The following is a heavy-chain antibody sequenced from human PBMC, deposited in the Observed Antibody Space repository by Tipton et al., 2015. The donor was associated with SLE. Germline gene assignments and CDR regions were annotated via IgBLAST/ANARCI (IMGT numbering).Heavy chain of an antibody. CDR1: GGSFSGYY. V-gene: IGHV4-34*01. J-gene: IGHJ6*03. Sequence: TLSLTCAVYGGSFSGYYWSWIRQPPGKELEWLGEINHSGSTNYNPSLKSRVTISVDTSKNQFSLKLNSVTAADTAMYYCARGGVRGVINYYYYMDVWGKGTTVTVSS. CDR2: INHSGST. D-gene: IGHD3-10*01. CDR3: ARGGVRGVINYYYYMDV.